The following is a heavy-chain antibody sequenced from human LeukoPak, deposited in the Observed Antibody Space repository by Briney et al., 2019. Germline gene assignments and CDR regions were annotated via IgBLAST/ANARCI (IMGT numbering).Heavy chain of an antibody. CDR1: GFTFSNYA. V-gene: IGHV3-23*01. CDR3: AIYNRADY. J-gene: IGHJ4*02. CDR2: ISDSGSNT. Sequence: GGSLRLSCAGSGFTFSNYAISWVRQAPGKGLEWVSVISDSGSNTYYADSVKGRFTISRDNSKNTVYLQMNNLRAEDTAVYYCAIYNRADYWGQGTLVTVSS. D-gene: IGHD1-14*01.